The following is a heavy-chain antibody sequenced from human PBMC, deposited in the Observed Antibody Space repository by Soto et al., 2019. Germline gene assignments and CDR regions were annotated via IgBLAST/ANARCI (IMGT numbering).Heavy chain of an antibody. D-gene: IGHD2-2*01. J-gene: IGHJ6*02. V-gene: IGHV3-9*01. CDR3: AKDRAVVVPVSTSYFHYYGPDV. CDR2: VGWNGGDI. CDR1: GFTLDDYT. Sequence: GGSLRLSCAASGFTLDDYTMHWVRQAPGEGLEWVSGVGWNGGDIVYADSVKGRFTVSRDNTKNSLYLEVNSLRAEDTAIYYCAKDRAVVVPVSTSYFHYYGPDVWGQGTTVTVSS.